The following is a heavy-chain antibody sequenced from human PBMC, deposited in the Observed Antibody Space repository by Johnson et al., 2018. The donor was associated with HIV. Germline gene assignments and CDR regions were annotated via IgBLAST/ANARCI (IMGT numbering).Heavy chain of an antibody. Sequence: EVQLVESGGGLERPGGSLRLSCAASGFFFDDYGMTWVRQPPGRGLEWVSGINWNGGSTGYTDSVKGRFTISRDNAKNSLYLQMNSLRAEDTALYYCAGGLRSQIAVAGRGYAFDIWGQGTMVTVSS. J-gene: IGHJ3*02. CDR3: AGGLRSQIAVAGRGYAFDI. D-gene: IGHD6-19*01. V-gene: IGHV3-20*04. CDR2: INWNGGST. CDR1: GFFFDDYG.